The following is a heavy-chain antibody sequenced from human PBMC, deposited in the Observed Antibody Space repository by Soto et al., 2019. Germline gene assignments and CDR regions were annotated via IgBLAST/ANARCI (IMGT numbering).Heavy chain of an antibody. D-gene: IGHD5-12*01. Sequence: ASVKVSCKTSGYTFTNHGINWVRQAPGQGLEWMGIINPSGDSTSYAQEFQGRVTMTRETSTSTLYMELSSLRSEDTAVYYCARATRSGSPHFDHWGQGTLVTVSS. CDR1: GYTFTNHG. CDR2: INPSGDST. CDR3: ARATRSGSPHFDH. J-gene: IGHJ4*02. V-gene: IGHV1-46*01.